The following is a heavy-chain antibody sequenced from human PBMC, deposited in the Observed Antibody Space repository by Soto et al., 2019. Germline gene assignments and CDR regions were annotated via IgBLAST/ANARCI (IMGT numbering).Heavy chain of an antibody. Sequence: GGPLRLSCPASGFTFSSYSMNWVRQAPGKGLEWVSSISSSSSSIYYADPVKGRFTISRENAKNSLYLQMNRLRAEDTAVYYCARDKWSSSSEMDVWGQGTTVTVSS. CDR2: ISSSSSSI. V-gene: IGHV3-21*01. CDR1: GFTFSSYS. D-gene: IGHD6-6*01. CDR3: ARDKWSSSSEMDV. J-gene: IGHJ6*02.